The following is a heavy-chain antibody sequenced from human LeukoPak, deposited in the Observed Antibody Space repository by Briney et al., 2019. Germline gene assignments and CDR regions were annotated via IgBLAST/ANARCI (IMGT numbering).Heavy chain of an antibody. CDR3: ASWPVGWYGEDS. V-gene: IGHV3-53*01. J-gene: IGHJ4*02. Sequence: GGSLRLSCAATGLSVSSNFMSWVRQAPGKGLEWVSVIYGGGSTYYADSVKGRFTISRDTPKNTLCLQVNSLRVEDTAVYYCASWPVGWYGEDSWGQGALVTVSS. D-gene: IGHD6-19*01. CDR1: GLSVSSNF. CDR2: IYGGGST.